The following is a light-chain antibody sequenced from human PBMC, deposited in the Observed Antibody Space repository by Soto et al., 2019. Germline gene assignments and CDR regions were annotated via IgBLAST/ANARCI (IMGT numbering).Light chain of an antibody. J-gene: IGLJ3*02. V-gene: IGLV2-14*03. Sequence: QSVLTQPASVSGSPGQSITISCSGTSSDVGFYNYVSWYQHHPDKAPKLIIYDVSNRPSGVSNRFSGSKSGNTASLTISGLQAEDEAHYYCSSYTTSSTWVFGGGTKLTVL. CDR2: DVS. CDR1: SSDVGFYNY. CDR3: SSYTTSSTWV.